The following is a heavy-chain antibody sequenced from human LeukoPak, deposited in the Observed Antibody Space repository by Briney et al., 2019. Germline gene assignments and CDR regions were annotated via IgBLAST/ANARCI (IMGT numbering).Heavy chain of an antibody. D-gene: IGHD2-15*01. Sequence: GGSLRLSCAASGFTFSSYGMSWVRQAPGKGLEWVSAISSSGGYTYYADSVKGRFIISRDNSKNTLYLQMNSLRAEDTAVYYCAKFALRYCSGGSCHPFDYWGQGTLVTVSS. CDR1: GFTFSSYG. CDR2: ISSSGGYT. V-gene: IGHV3-23*01. CDR3: AKFALRYCSGGSCHPFDY. J-gene: IGHJ4*02.